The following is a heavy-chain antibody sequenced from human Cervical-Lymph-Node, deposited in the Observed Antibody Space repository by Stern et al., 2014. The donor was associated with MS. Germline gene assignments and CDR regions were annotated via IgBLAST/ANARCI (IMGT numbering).Heavy chain of an antibody. D-gene: IGHD7-27*01. V-gene: IGHV4-59*08. J-gene: IGHJ4*02. CDR3: ARKADWGDYFDY. Sequence: VQLVESGPGLLKPSETLSLTCSVSGDSFSSYYWTWIRQPPGKTLEWIGYMYYTGSTNYNPSLKSRLTLSVDTSIKQFFLKLRTVTAADTAVYYCARKADWGDYFDYWGQGTLVTVSS. CDR2: MYYTGST. CDR1: GDSFSSYY.